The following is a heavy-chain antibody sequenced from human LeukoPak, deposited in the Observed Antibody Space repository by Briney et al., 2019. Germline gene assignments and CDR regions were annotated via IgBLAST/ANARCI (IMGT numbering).Heavy chain of an antibody. D-gene: IGHD1-14*01. CDR3: ARSPMTEPPSAFDI. CDR1: GYTFTSYY. Sequence: ASVKVSCKASGYTFTSYYMHWVRQAPGQGLEWMGVINPSGGSTSYAQKFQGRVTMTRDMSTSTVYMELSCLRSEDTAVYYCARSPMTEPPSAFDIRGQGTMVTVSS. V-gene: IGHV1-46*01. CDR2: INPSGGST. J-gene: IGHJ3*02.